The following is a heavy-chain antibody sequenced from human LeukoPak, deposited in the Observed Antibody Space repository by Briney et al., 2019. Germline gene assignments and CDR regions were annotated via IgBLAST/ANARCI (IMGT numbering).Heavy chain of an antibody. Sequence: SETLSLTCSVSAASIRTNHWTWIRQPAGKGLEWIGRIYNSGNTNYNPSLKSRVTMSVDTSKNQFSLKLSSVTAADTAVYYCARARYSDGFGWFDYWGQGALVTISS. D-gene: IGHD5-18*01. CDR1: AASIRTNH. CDR2: IYNSGNT. CDR3: ARARYSDGFGWFDY. V-gene: IGHV4-4*07. J-gene: IGHJ4*02.